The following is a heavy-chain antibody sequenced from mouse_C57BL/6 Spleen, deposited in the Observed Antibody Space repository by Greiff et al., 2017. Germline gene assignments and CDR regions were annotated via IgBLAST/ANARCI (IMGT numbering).Heavy chain of an antibody. CDR3: ARLDYCGSGLDY. J-gene: IGHJ2*01. D-gene: IGHD1-1*01. V-gene: IGHV1-80*01. CDR2: IFPGDGDT. CDR1: GYAFSSYW. Sequence: VKLQQSGAELVKPGASVKISCKASGYAFSSYWMNWVKQRPGKGLEWIGQIFPGDGDTNYNGKFKGKATLTADKSSSTAYMQLSSLTSEDSAVYCCARLDYCGSGLDYWGQGTTLTVSS.